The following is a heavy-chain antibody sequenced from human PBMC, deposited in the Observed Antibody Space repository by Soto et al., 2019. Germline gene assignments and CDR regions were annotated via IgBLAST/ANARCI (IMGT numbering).Heavy chain of an antibody. CDR3: ATYHRQDGGSTDSCPFDS. J-gene: IGHJ4*02. D-gene: IGHD2-15*01. CDR1: GFTVSSNY. V-gene: IGHV3-66*01. Sequence: EVQLVESGGGLVQRGGSLRLSCAASGFTVSSNYMSWVRQTPGKGLEWVSVIYSGGSTYFADSVKGRFTISRDNSKNTLYFQMKSLRAEDTAVYYCATYHRQDGGSTDSCPFDSWGQGTLVTVSS. CDR2: IYSGGST.